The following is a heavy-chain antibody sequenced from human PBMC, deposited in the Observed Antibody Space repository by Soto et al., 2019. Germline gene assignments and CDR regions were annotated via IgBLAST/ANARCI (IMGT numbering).Heavy chain of an antibody. J-gene: IGHJ6*02. CDR3: AISTREDSSGSHGLGMDV. Sequence: SVKVSCKASGGTFSSYAISWVRQAPGRGLEWMGGIIPIFGTANYAQKFQGRVTITADESTSTAYMELSSLRSEDTAVYYCAISTREDSSGSHGLGMDVWGQGVTVTVSS. D-gene: IGHD3-22*01. CDR2: IIPIFGTA. V-gene: IGHV1-69*13. CDR1: GGTFSSYA.